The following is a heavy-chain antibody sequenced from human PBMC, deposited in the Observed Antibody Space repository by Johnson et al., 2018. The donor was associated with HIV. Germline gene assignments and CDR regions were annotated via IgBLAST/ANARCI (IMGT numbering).Heavy chain of an antibody. D-gene: IGHD4-17*01. J-gene: IGHJ3*02. CDR3: GRDYGDYVDDAFDI. CDR1: GFTVSGNY. Sequence: VQLVESGGGLIQPGGSLRLSCVASGFTVSGNYMSWVRQAPGKGLEWVSVIYSGGGTYYADSVKGRFTISRDTSTNTVNLQMKGLRADDTATYYCGRDYGDYVDDAFDIWGQGTMVTVSS. CDR2: IYSGGGT. V-gene: IGHV3-53*01.